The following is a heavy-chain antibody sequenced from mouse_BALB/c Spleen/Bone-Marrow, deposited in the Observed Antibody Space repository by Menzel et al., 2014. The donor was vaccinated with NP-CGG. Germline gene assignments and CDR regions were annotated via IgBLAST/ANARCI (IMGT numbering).Heavy chain of an antibody. CDR1: GYTFTDYY. V-gene: IGHV1-26*01. Sequence: EVHLVESGPELVKPGTSVKMSCKASGYTFTDYYMMWVRQSHGKSLEWIGHINPNTDGTFYNQKFKGKATLTVDKSSSTAYMQLNSLTSEDSAVYYCARHHRYAYYFDYWGQGTTLTVSS. CDR3: ARHHRYAYYFDY. CDR2: INPNTDGT. J-gene: IGHJ2*01. D-gene: IGHD2-14*01.